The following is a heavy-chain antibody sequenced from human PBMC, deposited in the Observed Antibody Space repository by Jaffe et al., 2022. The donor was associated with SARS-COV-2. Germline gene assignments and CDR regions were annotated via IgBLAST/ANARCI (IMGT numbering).Heavy chain of an antibody. Sequence: EVQLVQSGAEVKKPGESLKISCKGSGYNFTSYWIGWVRQMPGKGLEWMGIIYPGDSDTRYSPSFQGQVTISADKSISTAYLQWSSLKASDTAMYYCARLDPRTYSGSYYTPFDYWGQGTLVTVSS. V-gene: IGHV5-51*01. CDR3: ARLDPRTYSGSYYTPFDY. CDR1: GYNFTSYW. D-gene: IGHD1-26*01. J-gene: IGHJ4*02. CDR2: IYPGDSDT.